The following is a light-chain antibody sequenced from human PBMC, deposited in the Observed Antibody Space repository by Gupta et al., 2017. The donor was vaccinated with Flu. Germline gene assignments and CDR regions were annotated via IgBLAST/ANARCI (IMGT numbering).Light chain of an antibody. CDR3: SSYTSSTTLV. J-gene: IGLJ3*02. V-gene: IGLV2-14*03. CDR2: DVS. CDR1: SSDVGGYNY. Sequence: TSSDVGGYNYVSWYQQYPGKAPKLMIYDVSDRPSGVSNRFSGSKSGNTASLTISGLQAEDEADYYCSSYTSSTTLVFGGGTKLTVL.